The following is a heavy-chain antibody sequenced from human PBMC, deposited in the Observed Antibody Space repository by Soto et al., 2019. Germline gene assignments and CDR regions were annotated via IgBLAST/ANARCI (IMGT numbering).Heavy chain of an antibody. Sequence: EVQLLESGGGLVQPGVSLRLSCAASGFTFNTYAMTWVRQAPGKGLEWVSAISGGGDTTSYADSVKGRFTVSRDGSKNTLYLQMSSLRAEDTAVYYFAKGRGGSGSLTPRVDFWGQGTLVTVSS. CDR3: AKGRGGSGSLTPRVDF. CDR2: ISGGGDTT. J-gene: IGHJ4*02. D-gene: IGHD3-10*01. V-gene: IGHV3-23*01. CDR1: GFTFNTYA.